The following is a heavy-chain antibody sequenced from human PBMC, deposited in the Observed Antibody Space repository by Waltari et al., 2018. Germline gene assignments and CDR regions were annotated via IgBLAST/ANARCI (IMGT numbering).Heavy chain of an antibody. CDR3: ARGFVVLLATDAFDI. Sequence: QVQLQESGPGLVKPSQTLSLTCTVSGDSISSGDYYWSRIRQPPGKGLEWIGYIYYGGSAYYNPSLKSRVSISVDTSKNQFSLKLSSVTAADTAVYYCARGFVVLLATDAFDIWGQGTMVTVSS. V-gene: IGHV4-30-4*08. J-gene: IGHJ3*02. CDR2: IYYGGSA. CDR1: GDSISSGDYY. D-gene: IGHD2-21*01.